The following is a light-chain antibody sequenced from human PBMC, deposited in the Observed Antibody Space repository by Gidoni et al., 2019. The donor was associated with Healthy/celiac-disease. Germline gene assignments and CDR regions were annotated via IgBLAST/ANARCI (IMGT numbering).Light chain of an antibody. V-gene: IGKV1-39*01. Sequence: DIQMTQSPSSLSASVGDRVTITCRASQSISSYLNWYQQKPGKAPKLLIYAASSLQSGVPSRFSGSGSGTDFTLTISSLQPEDFATYYCQQSYSTPVACXHXTKVEIK. CDR2: AAS. J-gene: IGKJ1*01. CDR1: QSISSY. CDR3: QQSYSTPVA.